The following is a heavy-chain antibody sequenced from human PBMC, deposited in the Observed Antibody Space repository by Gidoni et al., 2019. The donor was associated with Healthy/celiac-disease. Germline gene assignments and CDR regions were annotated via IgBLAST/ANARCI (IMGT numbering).Heavy chain of an antibody. CDR1: GGTISSYA. CDR2: IIPIFGTA. Sequence: QVQLVQSGAEVTKPGSSVKVSCKASGGTISSYAISWVRQAPGQGLEWMGGIIPIFGTANYAQKFQGRVTITADESTSTAYMELSSLRSEDTAVYYCARGSQQWLGLLGEAYYYYGMDVWGQGTTVTVSS. CDR3: ARGSQQWLGLLGEAYYYYGMDV. V-gene: IGHV1-69*01. J-gene: IGHJ6*02. D-gene: IGHD6-19*01.